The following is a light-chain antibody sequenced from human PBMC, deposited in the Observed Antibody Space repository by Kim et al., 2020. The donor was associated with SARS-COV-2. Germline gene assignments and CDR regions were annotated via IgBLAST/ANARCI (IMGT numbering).Light chain of an antibody. Sequence: AAVGERVNITCRASQDIRNYLAWLQQIQGKAPKSLIYAASNLQSGVPSRFSGSGSGTDFTLTISSLQPEDFATYYCQQCHSYPLTFGGGTKVDIK. CDR3: QQCHSYPLT. CDR2: AAS. CDR1: QDIRNY. J-gene: IGKJ4*02. V-gene: IGKV1-16*01.